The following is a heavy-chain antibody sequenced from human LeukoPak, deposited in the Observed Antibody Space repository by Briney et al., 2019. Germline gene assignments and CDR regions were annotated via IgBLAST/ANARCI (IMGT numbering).Heavy chain of an antibody. CDR2: TYYTSKWYN. CDR3: AREQLWSGPNRFDS. Sequence: SQTLSLTCGISGDSVSSKSGGWNWIRQSPSRGLEWLGRTYYTSKWYNEYAVSMKSRITINSGTSKNQLSLHLDSVTPEDTAVYYCAREQLWSGPNRFDSWGQGTLVTVSS. V-gene: IGHV6-1*01. J-gene: IGHJ5*01. D-gene: IGHD3-10*02. CDR1: GDSVSSKSGG.